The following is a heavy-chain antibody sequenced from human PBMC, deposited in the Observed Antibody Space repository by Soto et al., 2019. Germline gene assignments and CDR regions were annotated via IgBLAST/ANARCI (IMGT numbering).Heavy chain of an antibody. V-gene: IGHV5-10-1*01. Sequence: PGESLKISCQGSGYSFASYWISWVRQMPGKGLEWMGRIDPSDSYTNYSPSFQGHVTISADKSISTAYLQWSSLKASDTAMYYCAHGHYYGMDVWGQGTTVTVSS. CDR3: AHGHYYGMDV. J-gene: IGHJ6*02. CDR1: GYSFASYW. CDR2: IDPSDSYT.